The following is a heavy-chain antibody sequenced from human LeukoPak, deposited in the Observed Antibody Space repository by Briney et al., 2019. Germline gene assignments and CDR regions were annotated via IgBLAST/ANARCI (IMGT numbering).Heavy chain of an antibody. V-gene: IGHV3-30*18. CDR1: GFTFSTYG. CDR2: ISDDGSSK. Sequence: HPGGSLRLSCAASGFTFSTYGMHWVRQAPGKGLEWVAVISDDGSSKYYADSVKGRFTISRDNSKNTLYLQMNSLRAEDTAVHYCAKDSSSGWYGDYFDYWGQGILVTVSS. D-gene: IGHD6-19*01. CDR3: AKDSSSGWYGDYFDY. J-gene: IGHJ4*02.